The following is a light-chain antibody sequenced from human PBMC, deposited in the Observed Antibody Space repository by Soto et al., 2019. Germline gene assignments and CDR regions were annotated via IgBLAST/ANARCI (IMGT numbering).Light chain of an antibody. V-gene: IGKV3-20*01. CDR2: GAS. Sequence: EIVLTQSPGTLSLSPGERATLSCRASQSVSSSYLAWYQQKPGQAPRLLIYGASSRATGIPDRFGGSGSGTDFTLTISRLEPDDLAVYYCQQYGSSPPPITFGQGTQLDIK. CDR1: QSVSSSY. J-gene: IGKJ5*01. CDR3: QQYGSSPPPIT.